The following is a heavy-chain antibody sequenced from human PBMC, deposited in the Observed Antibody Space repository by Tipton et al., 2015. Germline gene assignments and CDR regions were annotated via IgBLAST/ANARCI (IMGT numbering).Heavy chain of an antibody. CDR2: TNEDGSEK. CDR1: GFTFSHYW. D-gene: IGHD1-1*01. Sequence: VQLVQSGGGVVQPGGSLRLSCTASGFTFSHYWMSWVRQAPGKGLEWVGQTNEDGSEKYFVDSVRGRFTISRDNAKNSLYLQMNSLRVEDTAVYYCARDAPGTTFDYWGQGTLVTVSA. J-gene: IGHJ4*02. CDR3: ARDAPGTTFDY. V-gene: IGHV3-7*01.